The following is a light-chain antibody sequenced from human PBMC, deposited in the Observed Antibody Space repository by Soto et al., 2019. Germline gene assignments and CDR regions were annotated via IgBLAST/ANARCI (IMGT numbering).Light chain of an antibody. CDR3: QHGFT. J-gene: IGKJ3*01. Sequence: DIQMTQSPSSLSASVGDRVTITCQASQDISNYLNWYQQKPGKAPKLLIYDASNLETGVPSRFSGSGSGTDFTFTISSLQPEDIATYYCQHGFTFGPGTKVDIK. CDR1: QDISNY. V-gene: IGKV1-33*01. CDR2: DAS.